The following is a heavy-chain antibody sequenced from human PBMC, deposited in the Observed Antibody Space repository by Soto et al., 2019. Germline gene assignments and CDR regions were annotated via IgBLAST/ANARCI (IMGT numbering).Heavy chain of an antibody. J-gene: IGHJ4*02. CDR3: ARLSRIAARSRDY. Sequence: SETLSLTCAVYGGSFSGYYWSWIRQPPGKGLEWIGEINHSGSTNYNPSLKSRVTISVDTSKNQFSLKLSSVTAADTAVYYCARLSRIAARSRDYWGQGNLVT. CDR1: GGSFSGYY. V-gene: IGHV4-34*01. D-gene: IGHD6-6*01. CDR2: INHSGST.